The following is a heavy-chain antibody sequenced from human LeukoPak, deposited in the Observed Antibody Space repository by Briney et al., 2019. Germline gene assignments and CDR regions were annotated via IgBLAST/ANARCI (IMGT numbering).Heavy chain of an antibody. Sequence: PSETLSLTCTVSGGSISSYYWSWIRQPPGKGLEWIGYTYYSGSTNYNPSLKSRVTISVDTSKNQFSLKLSSVTAADTAVYYCASSEAEYYYDSSTTLIHGMDVWGQGTTVTVSS. CDR3: ASSEAEYYYDSSTTLIHGMDV. CDR2: TYYSGST. V-gene: IGHV4-59*01. CDR1: GGSISSYY. J-gene: IGHJ6*02. D-gene: IGHD3-22*01.